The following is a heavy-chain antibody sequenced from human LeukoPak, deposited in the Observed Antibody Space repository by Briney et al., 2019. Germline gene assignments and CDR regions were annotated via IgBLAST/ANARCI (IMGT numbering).Heavy chain of an antibody. CDR3: ARGGAYYYDSSGYYIGY. V-gene: IGHV1-2*06. J-gene: IGHJ4*02. D-gene: IGHD3-22*01. CDR1: GYTFTRYY. CDR2: INPNNGGT. Sequence: GASVKVSYKASGYTFTRYYMHWVRQAPGQGLEWMGRINPNNGGTNYAQKFQARVTMTRDTSISTAYMELSRLRSDDTALYYCARGGAYYYDSSGYYIGYWGQPTLLTVSS.